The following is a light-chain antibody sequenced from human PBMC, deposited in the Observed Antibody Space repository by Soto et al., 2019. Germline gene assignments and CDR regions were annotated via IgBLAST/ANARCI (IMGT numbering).Light chain of an antibody. CDR1: SSNIGAGHA. CDR3: AAWDDSLSGLHVI. J-gene: IGLJ2*01. Sequence: QSVLTQPPSVSGAPGQRVTISCTGSSSNIGAGHAVHWYQQLPGTAPKLLIHSNNNRPSGVPDRFSGSKSGTSASLAIAGLQADDEADYYCAAWDDSLSGLHVIFGGGTQLTVL. CDR2: SNN. V-gene: IGLV1-40*01.